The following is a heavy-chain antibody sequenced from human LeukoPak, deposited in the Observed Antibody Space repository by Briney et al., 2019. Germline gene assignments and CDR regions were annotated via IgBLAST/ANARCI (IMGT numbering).Heavy chain of an antibody. J-gene: IGHJ4*02. CDR3: ARVRVTVTTLDY. D-gene: IGHD4-17*01. CDR2: ISGSGGGT. V-gene: IGHV3-23*01. Sequence: GGSLRLSCAASGFTFNSYAMSWVRQAPEKGLEWVATISGSGGGTYYADSVKGRFTISRDNAKNSLFLQMNSLRAEDTAVYYCARVRVTVTTLDYWGQGALVTVSS. CDR1: GFTFNSYA.